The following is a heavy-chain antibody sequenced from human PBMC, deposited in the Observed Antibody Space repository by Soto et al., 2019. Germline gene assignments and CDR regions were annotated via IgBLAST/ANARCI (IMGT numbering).Heavy chain of an antibody. CDR1: GFTFSSYS. D-gene: IGHD2-15*01. CDR2: ISSSSSTI. V-gene: IGHV3-48*01. CDR3: ASLGRGVGLLGYYYMDV. Sequence: PGGSLRLSCAASGFTFSSYSMNWVRQAPGKGLEWVSYISSSSSTIYYADSVKGRFTISRDNAKNSLYLQMNSLRAEDTAVYYCASLGRGVGLLGYYYMDVWGKGTTVTVSS. J-gene: IGHJ6*03.